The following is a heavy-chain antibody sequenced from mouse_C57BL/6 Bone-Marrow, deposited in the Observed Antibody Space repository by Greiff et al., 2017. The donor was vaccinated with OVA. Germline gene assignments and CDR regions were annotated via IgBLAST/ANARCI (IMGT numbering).Heavy chain of an antibody. CDR2: ISSGGDYI. D-gene: IGHD2-4*01. V-gene: IGHV5-9-1*02. Sequence: EVKLQESGEGLVKPGGSLKLSCAASGFTFSSYAMSWVRQTPEKRLEWVAYISSGGDYIYYADTVKGRITIARDNARNTLYLQMSSLKSEDTAKYYGTRGDYDGFAYWGQGTLVTVSA. CDR1: GFTFSSYA. J-gene: IGHJ3*01. CDR3: TRGDYDGFAY.